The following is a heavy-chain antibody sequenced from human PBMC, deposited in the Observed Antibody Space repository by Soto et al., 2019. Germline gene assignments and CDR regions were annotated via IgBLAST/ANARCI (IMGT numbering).Heavy chain of an antibody. V-gene: IGHV4-30-4*01. J-gene: IGHJ6*02. CDR3: ARVPSPFDYYYAMDV. CDR2: IYYSGYT. CDR1: GDSISSGDYY. Sequence: KPSETLSLTCTVSGDSISSGDYYWSWIRQPPGKGLEWIGYIYYSGYTYYNPSLKSRVTISVDTSKDQFSLNLSSVTAADTAVYYCARVPSPFDYYYAMDVWGQGTTVTVSS. D-gene: IGHD3-16*01.